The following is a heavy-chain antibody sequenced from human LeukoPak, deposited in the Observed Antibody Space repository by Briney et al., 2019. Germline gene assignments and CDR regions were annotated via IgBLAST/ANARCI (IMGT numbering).Heavy chain of an antibody. CDR1: GFTFRSYA. D-gene: IGHD2-21*01. J-gene: IGHJ4*02. CDR2: ISYDGSNK. Sequence: PGRSLRLSCAASGFTFRSYAMHWVRQAPGKGLEWVAVISYDGSNKYYADSVKGRFTVSRDNSKNTLYLQMNSLRAEDTAVYYCAREVLFRFDYWGQGTLVTVSS. CDR3: AREVLFRFDY. V-gene: IGHV3-30*04.